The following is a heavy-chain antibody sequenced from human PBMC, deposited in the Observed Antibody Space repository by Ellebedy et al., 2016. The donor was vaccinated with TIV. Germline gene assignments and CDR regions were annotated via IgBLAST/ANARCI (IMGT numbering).Heavy chain of an antibody. Sequence: GESLKISCAASGFTFSDHCMDWVRQAPGKGLEWVGRTRNKANSDTTEYAASVKGRFTISRDDSKNSLYLQMNSLKTEDTAIYYCIRGLSSGYKQAGDYWGQGILVTVSS. CDR1: GFTFSDHC. CDR3: IRGLSSGYKQAGDY. J-gene: IGHJ4*02. CDR2: TRNKANSDTT. D-gene: IGHD5-12*01. V-gene: IGHV3-72*01.